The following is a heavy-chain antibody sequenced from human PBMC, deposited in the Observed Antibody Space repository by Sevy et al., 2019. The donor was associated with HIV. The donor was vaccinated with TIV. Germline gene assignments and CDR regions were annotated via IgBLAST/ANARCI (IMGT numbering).Heavy chain of an antibody. D-gene: IGHD3-10*01. CDR1: GFTFSDYY. J-gene: IGHJ3*02. CDR2: ISSSGSTI. Sequence: GGSLRLSCAASGFTFSDYYMSWIRQAPGKGLEWVSYISSSGSTIYYADSVKGRFTISRDNAKNSLYLQMNSLRAEDTAVYYCAIITYYYGSGRNDAFDIWGQGTMVTVSS. CDR3: AIITYYYGSGRNDAFDI. V-gene: IGHV3-11*01.